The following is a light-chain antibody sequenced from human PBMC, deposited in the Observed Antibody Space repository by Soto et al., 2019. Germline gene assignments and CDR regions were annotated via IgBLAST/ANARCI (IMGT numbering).Light chain of an antibody. V-gene: IGLV2-8*01. CDR2: DVV. CDR1: NRDVGTHNY. Sequence: QPALTQPPSASGSPGQSVTISCTGTNRDVGTHNYVSWYQQYPGKAPKLLIYDVVKRPSGIPHRFSGSKSGNTASLTVSGLQADDEADYYCFSYAGGSTFVFGTGTKVTVL. J-gene: IGLJ1*01. CDR3: FSYAGGSTFV.